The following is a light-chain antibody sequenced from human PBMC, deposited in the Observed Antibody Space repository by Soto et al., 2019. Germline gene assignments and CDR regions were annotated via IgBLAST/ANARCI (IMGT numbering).Light chain of an antibody. V-gene: IGKV3-15*01. J-gene: IGKJ3*01. Sequence: EIEMTQSPATLSVSPGERATLSCRASQSVSSNLAWYQQKPGQAPRLLIYGASTRATGIPARFSGSGSGTEFTLTISSLQSGDFAVYYCQHYNNWPFTFGPGTKVDI. CDR3: QHYNNWPFT. CDR1: QSVSSN. CDR2: GAS.